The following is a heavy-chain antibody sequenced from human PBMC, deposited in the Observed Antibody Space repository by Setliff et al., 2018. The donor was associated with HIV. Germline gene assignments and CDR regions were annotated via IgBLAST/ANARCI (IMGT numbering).Heavy chain of an antibody. CDR2: INHSGVT. Sequence: LSLTCAVYGGSFSGYYWSWIRQSPGRGLEWIGEINHSGVTYYNPSLKSRAAISAGKSKNQFSLRLGSVTAADTAVYYCAIGGYCTATTCFRIFDHWGQGSRVTVSS. CDR1: GGSFSGYY. D-gene: IGHD2-8*02. CDR3: AIGGYCTATTCFRIFDH. V-gene: IGHV4-34*01. J-gene: IGHJ4*02.